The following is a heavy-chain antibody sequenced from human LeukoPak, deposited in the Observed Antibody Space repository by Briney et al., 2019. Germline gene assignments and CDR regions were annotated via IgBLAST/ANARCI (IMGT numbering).Heavy chain of an antibody. CDR3: AVVPAAMGDWFDP. CDR1: GYTFTSYY. D-gene: IGHD2-2*01. V-gene: IGHV1-46*01. J-gene: IGHJ5*02. CDR2: INPSGGST. Sequence: ASVKVSCKASGYTFTSYYMHWVRQAPGQGLEWMGIINPSGGSTSYAQKFQGRVTMTRDTSTSTVYMELSSLRSEDTAVYYCAVVPAAMGDWFDPWGRGTLVTVSS.